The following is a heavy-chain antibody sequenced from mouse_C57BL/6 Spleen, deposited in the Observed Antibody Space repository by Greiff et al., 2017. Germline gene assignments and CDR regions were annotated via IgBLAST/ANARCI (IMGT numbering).Heavy chain of an antibody. Sequence: EVQLQQSGTVLARPGASVKMSCKTSGYTFTSYWMHWVKQRPGQGLEWIGAIYPGNSDTSYNQKFKGKAKLTAVTSASTAYMELSSLTNEDSAVYYCTRWITTVVATDYWGQGTTLTVSS. CDR2: IYPGNSDT. J-gene: IGHJ2*01. CDR3: TRWITTVVATDY. D-gene: IGHD1-1*01. V-gene: IGHV1-5*01. CDR1: GYTFTSYW.